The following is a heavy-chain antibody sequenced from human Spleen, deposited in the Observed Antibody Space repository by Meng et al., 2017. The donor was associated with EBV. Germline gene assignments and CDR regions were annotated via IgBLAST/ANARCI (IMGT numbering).Heavy chain of an antibody. CDR2: ISNSGST. CDR3: ARAEWSAPYYFDY. J-gene: IGHJ4*02. D-gene: IGHD3-3*01. V-gene: IGHV4-30-4*01. Sequence: VHLSGAAQGRASTCKPPAPPSYVSGGSISSCNYYCCCIRHPPAKGLEWIGDISNSGSTYYNPSLKSRVTISVDTTENQFSLKLSSVPAADTAVYFCARAEWSAPYYFDYWGQGTLVTVSS. CDR1: GGSISSCNYY.